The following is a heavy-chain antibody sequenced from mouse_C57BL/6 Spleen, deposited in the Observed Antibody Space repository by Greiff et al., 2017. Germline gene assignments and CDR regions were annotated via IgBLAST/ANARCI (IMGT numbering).Heavy chain of an antibody. Sequence: VQLVESGPGLVAPSQSLSITCTVSGFSLTSYAISWVRQPPGKGLEWLGVIWTGGGTNYNSDLKSKLRIGKDNSKSKVYIKMSSRQSDDTARYYCARGDYDYGAWFAYWGQGTLVTVSA. CDR1: GFSLTSYA. CDR3: ARGDYDYGAWFAY. J-gene: IGHJ3*01. D-gene: IGHD2-4*01. CDR2: IWTGGGT. V-gene: IGHV2-9-1*01.